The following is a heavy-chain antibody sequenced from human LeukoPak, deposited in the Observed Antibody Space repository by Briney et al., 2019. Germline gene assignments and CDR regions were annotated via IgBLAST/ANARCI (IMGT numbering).Heavy chain of an antibody. D-gene: IGHD6-13*01. V-gene: IGHV1-46*01. Sequence: ASVKVSCKASGYTFTNYNMHWVRQAPGQGLEWMGTINPSGYRANFAQKFQGRVTMTSDMSTSTVYMELSSLRSEDTAVYYCARLTSTSWYECFDYWGQGTLVTVSS. CDR2: INPSGYRA. CDR1: GYTFTNYN. J-gene: IGHJ4*02. CDR3: ARLTSTSWYECFDY.